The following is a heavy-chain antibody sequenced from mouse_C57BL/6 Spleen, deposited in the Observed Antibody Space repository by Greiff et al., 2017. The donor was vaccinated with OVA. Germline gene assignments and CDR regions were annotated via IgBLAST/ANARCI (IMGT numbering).Heavy chain of an antibody. Sequence: DVKLVESGGDLVKPGGSLKLSCAASGFTFSSYGMSWVRQTPDKRLEWVATISSGGSYTYYPASVKGRFTISRDNAKNTLYLQMSSLKSEDTAMYYCARRDYDGDYFDYWGQGTTLTVSS. CDR1: GFTFSSYG. V-gene: IGHV5-6*02. J-gene: IGHJ2*01. CDR2: ISSGGSYT. D-gene: IGHD2-3*01. CDR3: ARRDYDGDYFDY.